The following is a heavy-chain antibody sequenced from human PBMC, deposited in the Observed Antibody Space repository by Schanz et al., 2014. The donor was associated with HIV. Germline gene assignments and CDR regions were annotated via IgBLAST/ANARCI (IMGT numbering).Heavy chain of an antibody. D-gene: IGHD2-21*02. J-gene: IGHJ6*02. Sequence: EVQLMESGGGLVQPGRSLRLSCAASGFSLEDYAMHWVRQAPGKGLEWVSGISWNRGRLGYGDAVKGRFTVSRDNANNFLYLQMNDLRVEDTAVYYCATLPTYYGMDVWGQGTTVTVSS. CDR3: ATLPTYYGMDV. V-gene: IGHV3-9*01. CDR1: GFSLEDYA. CDR2: ISWNRGRL.